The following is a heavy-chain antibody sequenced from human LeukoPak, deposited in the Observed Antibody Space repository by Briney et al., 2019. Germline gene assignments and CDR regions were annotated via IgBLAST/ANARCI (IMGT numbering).Heavy chain of an antibody. CDR2: IYSGGST. J-gene: IGHJ6*02. CDR1: GFTFSSYG. V-gene: IGHV3-66*01. CDR3: ARDLSSSWYYYGMDV. Sequence: GSLRLSCAASGFTFSSYGMSWVRQAPGKGLEWVSVIYSGGSTYYADSVKGRFTISRDNSKNTLYLQMNSLRAEDTAVYYCARDLSSSWYYYGMDVWGQGTTVTVSS. D-gene: IGHD6-13*01.